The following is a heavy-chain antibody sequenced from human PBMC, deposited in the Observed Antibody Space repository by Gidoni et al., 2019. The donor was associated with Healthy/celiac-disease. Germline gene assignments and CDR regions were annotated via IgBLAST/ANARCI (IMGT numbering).Heavy chain of an antibody. V-gene: IGHV1-2*02. CDR3: ARSRLRYFPSGY. CDR1: GYTFTGYY. Sequence: QVQLVQSGAEVKKPGASVKVSCKASGYTFTGYYMHWVRQAPGQGLEWMGWINPNSGGTNYAQKLQGRVTMTRDTSISTAYMELSRLRSDDTAVYYCARSRLRYFPSGYWGQGTLVTVSS. D-gene: IGHD3-9*01. CDR2: INPNSGGT. J-gene: IGHJ4*02.